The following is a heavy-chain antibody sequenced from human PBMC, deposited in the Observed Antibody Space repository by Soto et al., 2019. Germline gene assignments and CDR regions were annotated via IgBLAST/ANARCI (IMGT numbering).Heavy chain of an antibody. CDR2: IYASGSP. V-gene: IGHV4-59*01. J-gene: IGHJ4*02. D-gene: IGHD1-26*01. Sequence: QVQLQESGPGHVKPSETLSLTCTISGGSISVYYWSWIRQSPGQALEWIGYIYASGSPYYNPSLRSRVLISAETSKNQVSLELTSATAADTAVYFCARGVGSSPPRYWGRGTLVTVSS. CDR3: ARGVGSSPPRY. CDR1: GGSISVYY.